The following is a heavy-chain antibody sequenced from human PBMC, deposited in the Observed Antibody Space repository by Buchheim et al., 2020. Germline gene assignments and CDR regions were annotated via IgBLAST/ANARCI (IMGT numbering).Heavy chain of an antibody. CDR2: IYFSGTT. D-gene: IGHD3-10*01. V-gene: IGHV4-59*01. J-gene: IGHJ2*01. CDR1: GGSISTYY. CDR3: ARRARGHLDL. Sequence: QVQLQESGPGLVKPSETLSLTCTVSGGSISTYYWSWIRQPPGKGLEWIGYIYFSGTTKYNSSLKSRVTISIDTSKNQFSLKLNSVTAADTAVYYCARRARGHLDLWGRGTL.